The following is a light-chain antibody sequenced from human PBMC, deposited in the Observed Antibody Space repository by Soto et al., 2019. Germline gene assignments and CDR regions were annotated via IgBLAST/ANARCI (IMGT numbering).Light chain of an antibody. CDR3: QQSYSTPHT. J-gene: IGKJ5*01. CDR2: AAY. Sequence: DIQMTQSPSSLSASVGDRVTITCRASQSISSYLNWYQQKPGKAPKLLIYAAYSLQGGVTSRFSGSGSGTDFTLTISSLQPEDFATYYCQQSYSTPHTFGQGTRLEIK. CDR1: QSISSY. V-gene: IGKV1-39*01.